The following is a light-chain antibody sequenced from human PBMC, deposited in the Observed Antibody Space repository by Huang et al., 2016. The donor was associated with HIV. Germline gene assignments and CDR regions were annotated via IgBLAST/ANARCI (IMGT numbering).Light chain of an antibody. CDR1: QAIGTY. CDR3: QHLYT. Sequence: IQLTQSPSSLSASVGDRGTITCRANQAIGTYLAWYHQKPGKAPVLLLTSSSTLRSGVPSRVSGGESGSDFTLTITSLQPEDFASYSCQHLYTFGGGTKVEIK. J-gene: IGKJ4*01. CDR2: SSS. V-gene: IGKV1-9*01.